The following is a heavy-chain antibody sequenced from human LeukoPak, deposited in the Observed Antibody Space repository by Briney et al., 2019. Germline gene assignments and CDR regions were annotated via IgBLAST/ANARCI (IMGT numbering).Heavy chain of an antibody. CDR1: GFTFSSYA. CDR2: ISGSGDNT. D-gene: IGHD2-2*01. J-gene: IGHJ5*02. V-gene: IGHV3-23*01. Sequence: PGGSLRLSCAASGFTFSSYAMSWVRQAPGKGLEWVSVISGSGDNTYYADSVKGRFTISRGNSKNTLYLQMNSLRAEDTAVYYCAKDQSRYADPYNWFDPWGQGTLVTVSS. CDR3: AKDQSRYADPYNWFDP.